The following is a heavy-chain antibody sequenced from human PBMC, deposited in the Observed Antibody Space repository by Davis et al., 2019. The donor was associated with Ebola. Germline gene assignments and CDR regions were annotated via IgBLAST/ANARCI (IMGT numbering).Heavy chain of an antibody. CDR2: ISYDGSNR. CDR3: AKEKGPGYYKPYYFDS. D-gene: IGHD3-9*01. V-gene: IGHV3-30*18. CDR1: GFTFSNYG. J-gene: IGHJ4*02. Sequence: PGGSLRLSCAASGFTFSNYGIHWVRQAPGRGLEWVAVISYDGSNRYYADSVKGRFTISRDNSKNTVLLQMNSLRDEDTAVYYCAKEKGPGYYKPYYFDSWGQGTLVAVSS.